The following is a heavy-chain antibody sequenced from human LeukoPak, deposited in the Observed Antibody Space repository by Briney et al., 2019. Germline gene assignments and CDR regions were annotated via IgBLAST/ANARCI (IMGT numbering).Heavy chain of an antibody. CDR2: MNPNSGNT. CDR1: GYTFTSYD. Sequence: ASAKVSCKASGYTFTSYDINWVRQATGQGLEWMGWMNPNSGNTGYAQKFQGRVTMTRNTSISTAYMELSSLRSEDTAVYYCARQGGYDYVWGSYRYYYYYYMDVWGKGTTVTISS. D-gene: IGHD3-16*02. J-gene: IGHJ6*03. V-gene: IGHV1-8*01. CDR3: ARQGGYDYVWGSYRYYYYYYMDV.